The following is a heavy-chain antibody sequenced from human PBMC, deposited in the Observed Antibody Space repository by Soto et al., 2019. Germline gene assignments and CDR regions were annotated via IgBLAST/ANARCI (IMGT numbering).Heavy chain of an antibody. CDR3: ARDYYDSSGYSDYYYYYGMDV. Sequence: QVQLVQSGAEVKKPGASVKVSCKASGYTFTSYGISWLRQAPGQGLEWMGWISAYNGNTNYAQKLQGRVTMTTDTSTSTAYMELRSLRSDDTAVYYCARDYYDSSGYSDYYYYYGMDVWGQGTTVTVSS. CDR1: GYTFTSYG. V-gene: IGHV1-18*01. D-gene: IGHD3-22*01. CDR2: ISAYNGNT. J-gene: IGHJ6*02.